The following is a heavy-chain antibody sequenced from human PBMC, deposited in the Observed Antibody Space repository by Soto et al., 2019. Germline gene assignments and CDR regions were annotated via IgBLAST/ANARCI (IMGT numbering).Heavy chain of an antibody. V-gene: IGHV2-26*01. CDR2: IFSNDEK. D-gene: IGHD4-4*01. Sequence: SGPTLVNPTETLTLTCTVSGFSLSNARMGLSWIRQTPGKALEWLAHIFSNDEKSYSTSLKSRLTISKDTSKSQVVLTMTNMDPVDTATYYCARIPPYSTWDFSYYYYYYMDVWGKGTTVTVSS. CDR1: GFSLSNARMG. CDR3: ARIPPYSTWDFSYYYYYYMDV. J-gene: IGHJ6*03.